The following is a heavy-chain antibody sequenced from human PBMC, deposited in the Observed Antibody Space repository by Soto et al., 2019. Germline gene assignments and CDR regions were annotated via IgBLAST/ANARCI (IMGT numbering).Heavy chain of an antibody. CDR1: GYTFTSYG. Sequence: ASVKVSCKASGYTFTSYGISWVRQAPGQGLEGMGWSSAYKGNTHYTQKFQGSVTVITDTSTSTAHMVLRSLLSDDTTVYYCVCDFDSSGNYYAGGAFDFWGQGTLVTVSS. V-gene: IGHV1-18*04. CDR2: SSAYKGNT. CDR3: VCDFDSSGNYYAGGAFDF. D-gene: IGHD3-22*01. J-gene: IGHJ3*01.